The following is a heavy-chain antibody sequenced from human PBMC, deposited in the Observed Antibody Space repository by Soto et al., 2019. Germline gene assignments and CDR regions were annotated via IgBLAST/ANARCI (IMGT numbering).Heavy chain of an antibody. V-gene: IGHV3-53*01. Sequence: GGSLRLSCAASGFTVSSNYMSWVRQAPGKGLEWVSVIYSGGSTYYADSVKGRFTISRDNSKNTLYLQMNSLRAEDTAVYYCARDLRAARAEGFYYYYGMDVWGQGTTVTVSS. CDR2: IYSGGST. J-gene: IGHJ6*02. CDR3: ARDLRAARAEGFYYYYGMDV. D-gene: IGHD6-6*01. CDR1: GFTVSSNY.